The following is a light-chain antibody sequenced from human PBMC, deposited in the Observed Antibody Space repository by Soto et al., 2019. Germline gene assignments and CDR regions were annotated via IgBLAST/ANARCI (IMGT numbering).Light chain of an antibody. CDR1: RSVLYSSNNKNY. J-gene: IGKJ1*01. V-gene: IGKV4-1*01. Sequence: DIVMTQSPDSLAVSLGERATINCKSSRSVLYSSNNKNYLAWYQQRPGQPPKLLVYWASTRESGVPDRFSGNGSGTDFTLTISSLQAEDVAVYFCQQHYSSQWTFGQGTKVEIK. CDR3: QQHYSSQWT. CDR2: WAS.